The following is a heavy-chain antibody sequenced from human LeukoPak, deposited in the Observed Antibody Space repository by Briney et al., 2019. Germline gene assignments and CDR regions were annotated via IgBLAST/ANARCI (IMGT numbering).Heavy chain of an antibody. CDR3: AKVRGVVVPAAIAGGYYYYMDV. CDR1: GFTVSSNY. J-gene: IGHJ6*03. D-gene: IGHD2-2*01. V-gene: IGHV3-53*05. CDR2: IYSGGKT. Sequence: GGSLRLSCAASGFTVSSNYMSWVRQAPGKGLEWVSVIYSGGKTHYADSVKGRFTISRDNSKNTLYLQMNSLRAEDTAVYYCAKVRGVVVPAAIAGGYYYYMDVWGKGTTVTVSS.